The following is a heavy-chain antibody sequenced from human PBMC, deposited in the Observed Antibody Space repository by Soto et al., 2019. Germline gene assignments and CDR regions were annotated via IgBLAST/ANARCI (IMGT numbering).Heavy chain of an antibody. D-gene: IGHD2-2*03. CDR3: AKMEGMDPWAYSFDY. CDR1: GFTFSDFA. CDR2: IYGGGNGP. V-gene: IGHV3-23*03. Sequence: EAQVLESGGGLVQPGGSLRLSCAATGFTFSDFAMSWVRQAPGKGLEWVSRIYGGGNGPHYADSVKGRVTISRENSKNTLDLQMNSLRAADTAVYYCAKMEGMDPWAYSFDYWGQGTLVTVSS. J-gene: IGHJ4*02.